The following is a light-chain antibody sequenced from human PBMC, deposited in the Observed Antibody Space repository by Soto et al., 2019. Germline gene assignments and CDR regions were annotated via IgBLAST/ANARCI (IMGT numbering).Light chain of an antibody. J-gene: IGLJ1*01. CDR2: DVS. V-gene: IGLV2-14*01. CDR3: SSYTSSSTPFV. CDR1: SSDVGGYNY. Sequence: QSVLTQPASVSGSPGQSITISCTGTSSDVGGYNYVSWYQRHPGKAPKLMIYDVSNRPSGVSNRFSGSKSGNTASLTISGLQAEDEADYYCSSYTSSSTPFVFGTG.